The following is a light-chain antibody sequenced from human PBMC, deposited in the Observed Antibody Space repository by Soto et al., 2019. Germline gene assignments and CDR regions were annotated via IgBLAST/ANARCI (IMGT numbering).Light chain of an antibody. CDR2: EGS. CDR1: SSDVGSYNL. Sequence: QSALTQPASVSGSPGQSITISCTGTSSDVGSYNLVSWYQQHPGKAPKLMIYEGSKRPSGVSNRFSGSKSGNTASLTISGLQAEDEADYYCRSYAGSSTFHVVFGGGTKVTVL. V-gene: IGLV2-23*03. CDR3: RSYAGSSTFHVV. J-gene: IGLJ2*01.